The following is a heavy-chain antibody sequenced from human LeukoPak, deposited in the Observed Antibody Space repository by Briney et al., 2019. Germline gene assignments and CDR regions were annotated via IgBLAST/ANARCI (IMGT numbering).Heavy chain of an antibody. J-gene: IGHJ4*02. CDR1: GFTFSDYY. V-gene: IGHV3-11*01. Sequence: PGGSLRLSCAASGFTFSDYYMSWIRQAPGKGLEWVSYISSSGSTIYYADSVKGRFTISRDNAKNSLYLQMNSLRAEDTAVYYCARDIVVVPAATTGFGYWGQGTLVTVSS. CDR3: ARDIVVVPAATTGFGY. CDR2: ISSSGSTI. D-gene: IGHD2-2*01.